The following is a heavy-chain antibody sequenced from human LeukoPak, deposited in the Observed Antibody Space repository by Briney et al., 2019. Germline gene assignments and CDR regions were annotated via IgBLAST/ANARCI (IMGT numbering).Heavy chain of an antibody. Sequence: GASVKVSCKASGYTFTSYDINWVRQATGQGLEWMGWMNPNSGNTGYAQKFQGRVTMTRNTSISTAYMELSRLRSDDTAVYYCARDPDYYGSGSYYKYGYWGQGTLVTVSS. CDR3: ARDPDYYGSGSYYKYGY. V-gene: IGHV1-8*01. CDR2: MNPNSGNT. CDR1: GYTFTSYD. D-gene: IGHD3-10*01. J-gene: IGHJ4*02.